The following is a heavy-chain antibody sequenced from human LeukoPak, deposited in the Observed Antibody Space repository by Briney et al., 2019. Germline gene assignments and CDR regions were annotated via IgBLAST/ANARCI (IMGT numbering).Heavy chain of an antibody. D-gene: IGHD3-3*01. Sequence: PWGSLRLSCAASGFTLRSYSTKWVRQAPGKGLEWVSCMSSGTNYICYADSVKGRFTISRDNATNSLYLQMNSLRAEDTAVYSCARSVGGVLRFLEWLSPINWFDPWGQGTLVTVSS. V-gene: IGHV3-21*01. CDR3: ARSVGGVLRFLEWLSPINWFDP. J-gene: IGHJ5*02. CDR1: GFTLRSYS. CDR2: MSSGTNYI.